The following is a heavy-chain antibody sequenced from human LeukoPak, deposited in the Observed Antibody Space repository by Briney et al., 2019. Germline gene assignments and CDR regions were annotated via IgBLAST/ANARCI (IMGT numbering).Heavy chain of an antibody. Sequence: GGSLRLSCAASGFTFSNYAMSWVRQAPGKGLEWVSVINYSGSTTYYAQSVKGRFTISRDNSKNTLYLQMNSLRVEDTAVYYCAKDYQLENSWGQGTLVTVSS. V-gene: IGHV3-23*01. CDR3: AKDYQLENS. CDR1: GFTFSNYA. J-gene: IGHJ5*02. D-gene: IGHD1-1*01. CDR2: INYSGSTT.